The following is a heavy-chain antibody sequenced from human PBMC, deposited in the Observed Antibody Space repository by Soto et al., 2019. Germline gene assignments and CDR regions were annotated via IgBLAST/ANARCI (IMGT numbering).Heavy chain of an antibody. CDR2: IYWDDDK. Sequence: QITLKESGPTLVKPTQTLTLTCTFSGFSLSTSGVGVGWIRQPPGKALEWLALIYWDDDKRYSPSLKSRLTNTKDTSKNQVVLTMTNMDPVDTATYYCAHAIVLVPAAMTGWFDPWGQGTLVTVSS. CDR3: AHAIVLVPAAMTGWFDP. J-gene: IGHJ5*02. CDR1: GFSLSTSGVG. D-gene: IGHD2-2*01. V-gene: IGHV2-5*02.